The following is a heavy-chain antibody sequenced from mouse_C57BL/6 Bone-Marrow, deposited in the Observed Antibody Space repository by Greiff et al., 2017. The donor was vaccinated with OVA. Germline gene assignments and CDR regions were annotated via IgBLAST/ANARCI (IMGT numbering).Heavy chain of an antibody. Sequence: VQLQQSGAELVKPGASVKISCKASGYTFTDYYINWVKQRPGQGLEWIGKIGPGSGSTYYNEKFKSKATLTVDTSSSTAYMQLSSLTSEDSAVYYCARGRWPRPRNAMDYWGQGTSVTVSS. CDR3: ARGRWPRPRNAMDY. D-gene: IGHD2-3*01. J-gene: IGHJ4*01. V-gene: IGHV1-77*01. CDR2: IGPGSGST. CDR1: GYTFTDYY.